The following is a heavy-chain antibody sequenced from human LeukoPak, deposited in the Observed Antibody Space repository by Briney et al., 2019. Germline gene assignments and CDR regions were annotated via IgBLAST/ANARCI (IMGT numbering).Heavy chain of an antibody. CDR1: GGSISSSSYY. CDR2: IYYSGST. J-gene: IGHJ4*02. D-gene: IGHD5-24*01. CDR3: ARSMATISEPFDY. Sequence: SETLSLTCTVSGGSISSSSYYWGWIRQPPGKGLEWIGIIYYSGSTNYNPSLKSRVTISVDTSKNQFSLKLSSVTAADTAVYYCARSMATISEPFDYWGQGTLVTVSS. V-gene: IGHV4-39*07.